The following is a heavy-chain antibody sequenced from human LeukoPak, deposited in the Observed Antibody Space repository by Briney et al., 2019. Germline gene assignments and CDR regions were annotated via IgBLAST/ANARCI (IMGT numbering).Heavy chain of an antibody. D-gene: IGHD1-26*01. Sequence: ASVKVSCKASGYTFTSYYMHWVRQAPGQGLEWMGIINPSGGSTSYAQKFQGRVTMTRDTSTSTVYMELSSLRSEDTAVYYCATSVGATVYYMDVWGKGTTVTVSS. CDR3: ATSVGATVYYMDV. CDR1: GYTFTSYY. CDR2: INPSGGST. J-gene: IGHJ6*03. V-gene: IGHV1-46*01.